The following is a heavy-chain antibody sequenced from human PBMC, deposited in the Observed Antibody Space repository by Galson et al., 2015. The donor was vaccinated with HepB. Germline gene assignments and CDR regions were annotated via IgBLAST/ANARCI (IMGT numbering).Heavy chain of an antibody. CDR1: GFSLSTSGVG. V-gene: IGHV2-5*02. J-gene: IGHJ4*02. D-gene: IGHD3-10*02. Sequence: PALVKPTQPLTLTCTFSGFSLSTSGVGVGWIRQPPGKALEWLALIYWDDDKRYSPSLKSRLTITKDTSKNQVVLTMTNMDPVDTATYYCAHRGGYYVPRGLYYFDYWGQGALVTVSS. CDR3: AHRGGYYVPRGLYYFDY. CDR2: IYWDDDK.